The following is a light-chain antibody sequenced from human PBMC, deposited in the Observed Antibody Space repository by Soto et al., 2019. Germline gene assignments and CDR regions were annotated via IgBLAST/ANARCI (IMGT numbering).Light chain of an antibody. V-gene: IGKV4-1*01. Sequence: DIVMTQSPDSLAVSLGERATINCKSSQSVLYSSNNKNYLAWYQQKPGQPPKLLIYWAATRESGVPDRFSGSGSGTAFTLTINGLQAEDVAVYCCQQYYDPPRTFGRGTKLEIK. CDR1: QSVLYSSNNKNY. J-gene: IGKJ2*01. CDR2: WAA. CDR3: QQYYDPPRT.